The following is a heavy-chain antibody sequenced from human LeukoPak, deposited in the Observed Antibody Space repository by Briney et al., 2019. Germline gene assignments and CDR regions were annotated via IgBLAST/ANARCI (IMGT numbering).Heavy chain of an antibody. D-gene: IGHD3-22*01. CDR2: ISSSSSYI. V-gene: IGHV3-21*01. CDR1: GFTFSGST. CDR3: ARDDSPYYDSSRNPFDY. Sequence: GGSLRLSCAAYGFTFSGSTMTWVRQTPGKGLEWVSSISSSSSYIYYADSVKGRFTISRDNAKNSLYLQMNSLRAEDTAVYYCARDDSPYYDSSRNPFDYWGQGTLVTVSS. J-gene: IGHJ4*02.